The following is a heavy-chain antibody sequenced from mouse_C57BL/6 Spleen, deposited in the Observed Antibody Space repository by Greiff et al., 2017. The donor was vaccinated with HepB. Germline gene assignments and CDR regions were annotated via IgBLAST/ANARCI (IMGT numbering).Heavy chain of an antibody. D-gene: IGHD2-4*01. CDR1: GYTFTSYW. V-gene: IGHV1-52*01. CDR3: ARGDYDYDGLGY. Sequence: VQLKQPGAELVRPGSSVKLSCKASGYTFTSYWMHWVKQRPIQGLEWIGNIDPSDSETHYNQKFKDKATLTVDKASSTAYMQLSSLTSEDSAVYYCARGDYDYDGLGYWGQGTTLTVSS. CDR2: IDPSDSET. J-gene: IGHJ2*01.